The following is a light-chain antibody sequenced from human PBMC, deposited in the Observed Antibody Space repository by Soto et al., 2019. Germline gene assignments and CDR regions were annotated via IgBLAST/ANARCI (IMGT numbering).Light chain of an antibody. Sequence: QPVLTQPASVSGSAGRSITSSCTGTSSDVGNYKYVSWYQQHPGKAPKLMIYEVSNRPSGVSNRFSGSKSGNTASLTISGLQAEDETDYYCFSYTSSGTYVFGTGTKVTVL. J-gene: IGLJ1*01. V-gene: IGLV2-14*01. CDR1: SSDVGNYKY. CDR3: FSYTSSGTYV. CDR2: EVS.